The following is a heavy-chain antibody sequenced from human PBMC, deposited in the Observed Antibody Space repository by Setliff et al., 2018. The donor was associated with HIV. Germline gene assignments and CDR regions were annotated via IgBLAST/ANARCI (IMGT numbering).Heavy chain of an antibody. J-gene: IGHJ5*02. D-gene: IGHD3-22*01. CDR1: GFTFSSYG. V-gene: IGHV3-73*01. CDR2: IGSKANSYAT. Sequence: GGSLRLSCAVSGFTFSSYGMHWVRQASGKGLEWVGRIGSKANSYATAYAASVKGRFTTSREDSKNTAYLQMNSLKTEDTAVYYCKADSSGYPWGQGTLVTVSS. CDR3: KADSSGYP.